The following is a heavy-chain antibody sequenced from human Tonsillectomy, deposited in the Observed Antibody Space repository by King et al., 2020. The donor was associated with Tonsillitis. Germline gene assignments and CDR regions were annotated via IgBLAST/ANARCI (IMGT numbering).Heavy chain of an antibody. CDR2: ISSSSTYM. J-gene: IGHJ4*02. Sequence: VQLVESGGGLVKPGGSLRLSCEASGFTFSSYSMNWFRQAPGKGLEWVSSISSSSTYMYYADSLKGRFTISRDNAKISLYLQMNSLRAEDTAVYYCARDSSLGYYFDYWGQGTLVTVSS. D-gene: IGHD7-27*01. V-gene: IGHV3-21*01. CDR1: GFTFSSYS. CDR3: ARDSSLGYYFDY.